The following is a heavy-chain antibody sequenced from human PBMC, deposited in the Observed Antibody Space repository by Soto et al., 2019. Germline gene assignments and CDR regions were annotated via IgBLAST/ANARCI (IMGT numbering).Heavy chain of an antibody. CDR1: GFTFSSYA. J-gene: IGHJ3*02. CDR3: ARDLVAVAGRTDAFDI. D-gene: IGHD6-19*01. CDR2: ISYDGSNK. Sequence: QVQLVESGGGVVQPGRSLRLSCAASGFTFSSYAMHWVRQAPGKGLEWVAVISYDGSNKYYADSVKGRFTISRDNXKTXLYLQMNSLRAEDTAVYYCARDLVAVAGRTDAFDIWGQGTMVTVSS. V-gene: IGHV3-30-3*01.